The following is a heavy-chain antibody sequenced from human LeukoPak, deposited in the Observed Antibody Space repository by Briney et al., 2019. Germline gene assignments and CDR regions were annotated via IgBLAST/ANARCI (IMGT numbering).Heavy chain of an antibody. CDR2: IYYSGST. V-gene: IGHV4-59*08. CDR1: GGSFSSYY. CDR3: ASYYSGNSGDYFDY. Sequence: SETLSLTCAVYGGSFSSYYWSWIRQPPGKGLEWIGYIYYSGSTNYNPSLKSRVTISVDTSKNQFSLKLSSVTAADTAVYYCASYYSGNSGDYFDYWGQGTLVTVSS. J-gene: IGHJ4*02. D-gene: IGHD4-23*01.